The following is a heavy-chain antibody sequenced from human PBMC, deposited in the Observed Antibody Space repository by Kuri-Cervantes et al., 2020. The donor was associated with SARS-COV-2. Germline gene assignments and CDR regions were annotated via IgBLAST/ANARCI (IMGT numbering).Heavy chain of an antibody. CDR1: GGSFSGYY. Sequence: SQTLSLTCAVYGGSFSGYYWSWIRQPPGKGLEWIGEINHSGSTNYNPSLKSRVTISVDKSKNQFSLKLSSVTAADTAVYYCARTVVTAMDFDYWGQGTLVTVSS. V-gene: IGHV4-34*01. CDR3: ARTVVTAMDFDY. D-gene: IGHD2-21*02. J-gene: IGHJ4*02. CDR2: INHSGST.